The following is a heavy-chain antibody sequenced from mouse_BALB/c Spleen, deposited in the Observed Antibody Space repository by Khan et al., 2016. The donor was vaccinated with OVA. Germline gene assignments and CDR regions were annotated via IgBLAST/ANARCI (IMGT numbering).Heavy chain of an antibody. V-gene: IGHV9-3-1*01. Sequence: QIQLVQSGPELKKPGETVKISCKASGYTFTNYGMNWVKQAPGKGLKWMGWINTYTGEPTYADDFKGRSAFSLETSASTAYLQIKNLKSEDTATYFCARSNSYWYFDVWGAWTTVTVSS. D-gene: IGHD4-1*02. J-gene: IGHJ1*01. CDR2: INTYTGEP. CDR1: GYTFTNYG. CDR3: ARSNSYWYFDV.